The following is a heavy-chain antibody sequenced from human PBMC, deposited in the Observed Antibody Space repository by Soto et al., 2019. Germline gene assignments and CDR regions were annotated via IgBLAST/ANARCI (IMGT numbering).Heavy chain of an antibody. V-gene: IGHV4-61*01. Sequence: SSETLALRCAVCGGSVLNGSDAWSLIRQPPGKGLEWIGYGYYSGSTNYNPSLKSRVTILVDTSKNKFSLNLSSVTAADTAVYYCARDRDPTVAPRAAGRIPYCYYGMEVWGKGTTVTVSS. CDR1: GGSVLNGSDA. CDR2: GYYSGST. J-gene: IGHJ6*04. D-gene: IGHD6-13*01. CDR3: ARDRDPTVAPRAAGRIPYCYYGMEV.